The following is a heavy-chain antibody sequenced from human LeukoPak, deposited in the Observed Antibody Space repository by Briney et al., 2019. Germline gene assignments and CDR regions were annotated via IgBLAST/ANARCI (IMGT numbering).Heavy chain of an antibody. J-gene: IGHJ3*02. Sequence: GASVKVSCKASGYTFTGYYLHWVRQAPGQGLEWMGWINPNGGGTNYEQKFQGRVTMTRDTSISTAYMELSRLRSDDTAVYYCARVVISYDAFDIWGQGTMVTVSS. CDR2: INPNGGGT. CDR1: GYTFTGYY. V-gene: IGHV1-2*02. CDR3: ARVVISYDAFDI. D-gene: IGHD3-22*01.